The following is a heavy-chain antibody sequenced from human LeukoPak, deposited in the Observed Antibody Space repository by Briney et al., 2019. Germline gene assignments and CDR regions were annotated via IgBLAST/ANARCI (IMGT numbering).Heavy chain of an antibody. CDR2: INPNSGGT. CDR1: GYTFTGYY. Sequence: AXVKVSCKASGYTFTGYYMHWVRQAPGQGLEWMGRINPNSGGTNYAQKFQGRVTMTRDTSISTAYMELSRLRSDDTAVYYCARASIRGYSLIPDYFDYWGQGTLVTVSS. J-gene: IGHJ4*02. CDR3: ARASIRGYSLIPDYFDY. D-gene: IGHD6-25*01. V-gene: IGHV1-2*06.